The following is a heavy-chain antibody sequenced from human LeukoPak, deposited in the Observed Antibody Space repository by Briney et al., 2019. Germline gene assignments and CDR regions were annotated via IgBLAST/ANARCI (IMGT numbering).Heavy chain of an antibody. CDR3: ARAGLGIATKFDP. D-gene: IGHD6-13*01. CDR1: SGSISTSNYY. Sequence: SETLSLTCTVSSGSISTSNYYWSWIRQPAGKGLEWIGRIYSSGSTNYNPSLKSRVTISVDTSKNQFSLKLSSVTAADTAVYYCARAGLGIATKFDPWGQGTLVTVSS. J-gene: IGHJ5*02. CDR2: IYSSGST. V-gene: IGHV4-61*02.